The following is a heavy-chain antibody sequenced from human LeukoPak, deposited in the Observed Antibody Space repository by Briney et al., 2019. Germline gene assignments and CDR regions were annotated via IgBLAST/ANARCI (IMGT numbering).Heavy chain of an antibody. CDR2: IYYSAST. V-gene: IGHV4-31*03. Sequence: PSQTLSLACTVSGGSISSGGYYWSWIRQHPGKGLEWIGYIYYSASTYYNPSLKSRVTISVDTSKNQFSLKLSSVTAADTAVYYCARGVSESRYYDSSGYYIDYWGQGTLVTVSS. D-gene: IGHD3-22*01. CDR1: GGSISSGGYY. CDR3: ARGVSESRYYDSSGYYIDY. J-gene: IGHJ4*02.